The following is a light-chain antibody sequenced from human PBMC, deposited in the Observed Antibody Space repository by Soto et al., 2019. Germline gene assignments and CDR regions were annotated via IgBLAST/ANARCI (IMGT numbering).Light chain of an antibody. CDR3: QQSYSTPRT. V-gene: IGKV1-39*01. J-gene: IGKJ1*01. CDR1: QSISSF. Sequence: DIQMTQSPSSLSASVGDRVTITCRASQSISSFLNWYQQKPGKASNLLIYAASSLLSGVPSGFSGSGSGTDFTLIISSLQPEHFATYYCQQSYSTPRTFGQGTKVEIK. CDR2: AAS.